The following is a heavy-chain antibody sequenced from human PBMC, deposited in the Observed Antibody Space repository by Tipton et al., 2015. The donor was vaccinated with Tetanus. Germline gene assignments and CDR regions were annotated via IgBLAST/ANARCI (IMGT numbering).Heavy chain of an antibody. V-gene: IGHV4-30-2*01. CDR1: GGSFTSDNSY. J-gene: IGHJ4*02. D-gene: IGHD3-3*01. Sequence: TLSLTCTVSGGSFTSDNSYWSWIRKPPGKGLEWIGYINYSGSSYYSPSLKSRVSISVDGSNNQFSLDLNSVTAADTAVYYCARANFDFSKKGPFDSWGQGILVIVSA. CDR3: ARANFDFSKKGPFDS. CDR2: INYSGSS.